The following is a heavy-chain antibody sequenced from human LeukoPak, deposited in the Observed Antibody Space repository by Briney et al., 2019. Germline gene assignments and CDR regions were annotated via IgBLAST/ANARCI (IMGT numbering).Heavy chain of an antibody. D-gene: IGHD6-19*01. CDR2: ISGYNGDT. CDR3: ARDPSNTSGWKTWFDT. J-gene: IGHJ5*02. CDR1: GYTFTSYG. V-gene: IGHV1-18*01. Sequence: GASVKVSCKASGYTFTSYGISWVRQAPGQGLEWMGWISGYNGDTNYAQKLQGRVTMTRDTSTTTVYMELRSLRSDDTAFYYCARDPSNTSGWKTWFDTWGQGTLVTVSS.